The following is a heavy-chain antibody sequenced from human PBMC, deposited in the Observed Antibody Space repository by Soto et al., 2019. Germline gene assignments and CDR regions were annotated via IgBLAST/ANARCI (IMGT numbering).Heavy chain of an antibody. J-gene: IGHJ6*02. V-gene: IGHV3-30*04. CDR3: VRVGWGYDYGNGLDG. Sequence: HGGPRRRCYEASVFAFNSYCMHWVRQAPGKGLDWVATIQHNAEHIFYADSVRGRFTISRDNDRNLLYLRMNGLTPEDTALYYCVRVGWGYDYGNGLDGWGHGTTVTVSS. D-gene: IGHD3-16*01. CDR2: IQHNAEHI. CDR1: VFAFNSYC.